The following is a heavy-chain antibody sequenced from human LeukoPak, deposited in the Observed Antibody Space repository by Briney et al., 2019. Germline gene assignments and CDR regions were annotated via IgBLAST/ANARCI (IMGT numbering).Heavy chain of an antibody. CDR1: GFTFSSDA. CDR2: ISGSGSST. V-gene: IGHV3-23*01. D-gene: IGHD4-11*01. Sequence: GGALRLSCAASGFTFSSDATSWGRQGPGKGAGGVSVISGSGSSTYYADSVKGRFTISTDNSKNTLYLQMNSLRAEDTAVYYCAKDRPTVTPFDYWGQGTLVTVSS. CDR3: AKDRPTVTPFDY. J-gene: IGHJ4*02.